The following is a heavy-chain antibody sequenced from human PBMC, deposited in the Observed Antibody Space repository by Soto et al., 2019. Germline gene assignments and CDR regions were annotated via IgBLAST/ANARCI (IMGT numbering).Heavy chain of an antibody. Sequence: QVQLVQSGAEVKKPGSSVKVSCEASGGTFSSYAISWVRQAPGQGLEWMGGIIPIFGTANYAQKFQGRVTITADEYTSTAYMELSSLRSEDTAVYYCARDSHDYVWGSSLYYFDYWGQGTLVTVSS. CDR2: IIPIFGTA. D-gene: IGHD3-16*01. CDR3: ARDSHDYVWGSSLYYFDY. J-gene: IGHJ4*02. V-gene: IGHV1-69*01. CDR1: GGTFSSYA.